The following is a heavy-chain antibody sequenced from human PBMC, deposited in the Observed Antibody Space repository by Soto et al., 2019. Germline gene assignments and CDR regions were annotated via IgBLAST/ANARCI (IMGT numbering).Heavy chain of an antibody. J-gene: IGHJ4*02. D-gene: IGHD3-22*01. V-gene: IGHV1-18*01. Sequence: AAVKVSCKASGYTFTSYGISWVRQAPGQGLEWMGWISAYNGNTNYAQKLQGRVTMTTDTSTSTAYMELRSLRSDDTAVYYCARVGGIVVVPHFDYWGQGTLVTVSS. CDR3: ARVGGIVVVPHFDY. CDR2: ISAYNGNT. CDR1: GYTFTSYG.